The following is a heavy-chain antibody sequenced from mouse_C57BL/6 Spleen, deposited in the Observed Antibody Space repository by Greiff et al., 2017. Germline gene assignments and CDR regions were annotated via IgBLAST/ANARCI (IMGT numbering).Heavy chain of an antibody. J-gene: IGHJ4*01. CDR3: ARHLTGTEAMDY. D-gene: IGHD4-1*01. V-gene: IGHV2-6-1*01. CDR1: GFSLTSYG. Sequence: VQLQQSGPGLVAPSQSLSITCTVSGFSLTSYGVHWVRQPPGKGLEWLVVIWSDGSTTYNSALKSRLSISKDNSKSQVFLKMNSLQTDDTAMYYCARHLTGTEAMDYWGQGTSVTVSS. CDR2: IWSDGST.